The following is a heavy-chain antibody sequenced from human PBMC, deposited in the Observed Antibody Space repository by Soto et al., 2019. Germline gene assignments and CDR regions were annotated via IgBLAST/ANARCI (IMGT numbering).Heavy chain of an antibody. J-gene: IGHJ4*02. CDR2: IIPIFGTA. D-gene: IGHD3-22*01. CDR3: SRDELREYYVSTGFYFDY. V-gene: IGHV1-69*13. CDR1: GGTFSSYA. Sequence: GASVKVSCKASGGTFSSYAISWVRQAPGQGLEWMGGIIPIFGTANYAQKFQGRVTLTADESTSTAYMELSTLRSEDTAVYYSSRDELREYYVSTGFYFDYWGQGTLVTVSS.